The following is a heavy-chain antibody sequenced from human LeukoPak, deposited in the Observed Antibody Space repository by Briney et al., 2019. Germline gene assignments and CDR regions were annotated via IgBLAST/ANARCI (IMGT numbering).Heavy chain of an antibody. CDR2: IYPGDSDT. D-gene: IGHD1-26*01. CDR3: ARRPSSGSTHYFDY. J-gene: IGHJ4*02. Sequence: GESLKISWKGFGYNFSIYWIGWVRQMPGKGPEWMAIIYPGDSDTTYSPSFQGQVTISADKSSSTAYLQSTSLKASDTAMYYCARRPSSGSTHYFDYWGQGTLVTVPS. CDR1: GYNFSIYW. V-gene: IGHV5-51*01.